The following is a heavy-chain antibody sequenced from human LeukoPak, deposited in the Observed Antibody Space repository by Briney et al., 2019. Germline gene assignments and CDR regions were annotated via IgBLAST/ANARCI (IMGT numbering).Heavy chain of an antibody. CDR3: AKGSQWLGAFDI. CDR2: ISGSGGST. J-gene: IGHJ3*02. CDR1: GFTFSSYA. V-gene: IGHV3-23*01. Sequence: GGSLRLSCAASGFTFSSYAMSWVRQAPGKGLEWVSAISGSGGSTYYADAVKGRFTISRDNYKNTLYLQMNSVRAEDTAVYYCAKGSQWLGAFDIWGQGTMVTVSS. D-gene: IGHD6-19*01.